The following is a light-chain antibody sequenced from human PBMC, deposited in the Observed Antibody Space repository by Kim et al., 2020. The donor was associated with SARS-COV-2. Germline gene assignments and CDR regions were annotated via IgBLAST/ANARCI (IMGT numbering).Light chain of an antibody. Sequence: GQSVTISCTGTSSDVGGYDLVSWYQQHPGKAPKLMICDVSTRPSGVPDRFSGSKSGNTASLTISGLQADDEADYYCCSYAGSYTWVFGGGTQLTVL. CDR1: SSDVGGYDL. V-gene: IGLV2-11*03. CDR3: CSYAGSYTWV. CDR2: DVS. J-gene: IGLJ3*02.